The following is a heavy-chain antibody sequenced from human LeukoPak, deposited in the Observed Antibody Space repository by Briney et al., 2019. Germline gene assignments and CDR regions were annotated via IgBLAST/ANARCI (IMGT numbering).Heavy chain of an antibody. V-gene: IGHV4-39*01. J-gene: IGHJ4*02. CDR2: IYYSGST. CDR3: ARYCSGGGCFDY. D-gene: IGHD2-15*01. Sequence: ASETLSLTCTVSGGSISSSTYYWGWIRQPPGKGLEWIGNIYYSGSTYINPSLKSRVTISGDTSKNQFSLKLSSVTATDTAVYYCARYCSGGGCFDYWGQGTLVTVSS. CDR1: GGSISSSTYY.